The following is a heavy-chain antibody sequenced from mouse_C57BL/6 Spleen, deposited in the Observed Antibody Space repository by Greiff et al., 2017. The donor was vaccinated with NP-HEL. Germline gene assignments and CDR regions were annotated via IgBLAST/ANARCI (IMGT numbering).Heavy chain of an antibody. CDR2: IDPEGGET. CDR3: ALVYYGSSGFAY. D-gene: IGHD1-1*01. J-gene: IGHJ3*01. Sequence: EVQLQQSGAELVKPGASVKLSCTASGFNIKDYYMHWVKQRTEQGLEWIGRIDPEGGETKYAPKFQGKATITADTSSNTAYLQLSSLTSEDTAVYYCALVYYGSSGFAYWGQGTLVTVSA. V-gene: IGHV14-2*01. CDR1: GFNIKDYY.